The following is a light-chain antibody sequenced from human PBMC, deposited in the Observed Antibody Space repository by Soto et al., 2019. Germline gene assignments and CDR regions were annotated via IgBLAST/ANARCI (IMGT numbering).Light chain of an antibody. Sequence: QSALTQPASVSGSPGQSITISCTGTGSDLGGYNYVSWYQQHPGKAPKLMIYDVSNRPSGVSNRFSGSKSGNTASLTISGLQAEDEADYYCGSYTSSTTLLFGGGTKLTVL. J-gene: IGLJ2*01. CDR1: GSDLGGYNY. V-gene: IGLV2-14*01. CDR3: GSYTSSTTLL. CDR2: DVS.